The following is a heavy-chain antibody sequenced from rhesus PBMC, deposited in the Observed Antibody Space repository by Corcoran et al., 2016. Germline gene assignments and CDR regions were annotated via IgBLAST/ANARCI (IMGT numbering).Heavy chain of an antibody. J-gene: IGHJ4*01. CDR1: GCTFSNFW. D-gene: IGHD1-1*01. Sequence: EVQLVESGGGLVQPGGSLRLSCAASGCTFSNFWMNWVRQAPGKGLEWVAFIKSQADGGTPSYAESVKGRFTISGEDSKNTVYLQMNSLKTEDTAVYYCTRDQAGPSFDYWGQGVLVTVSS. V-gene: IGHV3-16*01. CDR3: TRDQAGPSFDY. CDR2: IKSQADGGTP.